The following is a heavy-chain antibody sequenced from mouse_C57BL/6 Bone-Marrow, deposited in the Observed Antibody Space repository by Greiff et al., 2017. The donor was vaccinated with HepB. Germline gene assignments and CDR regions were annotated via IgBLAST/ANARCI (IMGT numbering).Heavy chain of an antibody. V-gene: IGHV1-5*01. D-gene: IGHD2-3*01. CDR1: GYTFTSYW. J-gene: IGHJ2*01. Sequence: EVQLQQSGTVLARPGASVKMSCKTSGYTFTSYWMHWVKQRPGQGLEWIGAIYPGNSDTSYNQKFKGKAKLTAATSASTAYMELSSLTNEDSAVYYCTRSRDGYYFDYWGQGTTLTVFS. CDR2: IYPGNSDT. CDR3: TRSRDGYYFDY.